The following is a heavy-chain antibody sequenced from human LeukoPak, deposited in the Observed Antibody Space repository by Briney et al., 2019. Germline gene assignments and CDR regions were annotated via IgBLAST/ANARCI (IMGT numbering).Heavy chain of an antibody. D-gene: IGHD4-17*01. V-gene: IGHV3-30*18. CDR2: ISYDGSNK. CDR3: ANVGHYGEYDSYFDY. J-gene: IGHJ4*02. CDR1: GFTFRSYG. Sequence: PGGSLRLSCAASGFTFRSYGMHGGRQAPGKGLEWGAVISYDGSNKYYADSVKGRFTISRDNYKNTLYLQMKSLRAEDTAVYYCANVGHYGEYDSYFDYWGQGTLVTVSS.